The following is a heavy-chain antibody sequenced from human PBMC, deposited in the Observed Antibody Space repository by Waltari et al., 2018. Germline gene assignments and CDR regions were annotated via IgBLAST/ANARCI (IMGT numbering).Heavy chain of an antibody. CDR2: ISGSGGST. J-gene: IGHJ4*02. D-gene: IGHD3-10*01. Sequence: WVRQAPGKGLEWVSAISGSGGSTYYADSVKGRFTISRDNSKNTLYLQMNSLRAEDTAVYYCARVGTMVRGVKGYYFDYWGQGTLVTVSS. V-gene: IGHV3-23*01. CDR3: ARVGTMVRGVKGYYFDY.